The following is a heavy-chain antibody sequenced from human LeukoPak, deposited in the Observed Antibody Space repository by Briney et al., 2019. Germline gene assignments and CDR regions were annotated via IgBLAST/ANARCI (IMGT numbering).Heavy chain of an antibody. V-gene: IGHV4-59*01. CDR1: GGSFSGYY. J-gene: IGHJ4*02. CDR2: IYYSGST. CDR3: ARGPGGILTGAHDY. D-gene: IGHD3-9*01. Sequence: PSETLPLTCAVYGGSFSGYYWSCIRQPPGKGLEWMGYIYYSGSTNYNPSLKSRVTISVDTSKNQFSLKLSSVTAADTAVYYCARGPGGILTGAHDYWGQGTLVTVSS.